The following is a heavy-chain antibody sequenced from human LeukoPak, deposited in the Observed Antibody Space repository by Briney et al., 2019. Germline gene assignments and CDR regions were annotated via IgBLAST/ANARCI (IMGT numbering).Heavy chain of an antibody. D-gene: IGHD5-18*01. Sequence: GGSLRLSCAASGFTFSSYAMHWVRQAPGKGLEYVSAISSNGGSTYYANSVKGRFTISRDNSKNTLYLQTGSLRAEDMAVYYCARAGYNYWGQGTLVTVSS. J-gene: IGHJ4*02. CDR3: ARAGYNY. CDR2: ISSNGGST. CDR1: GFTFSSYA. V-gene: IGHV3-64*01.